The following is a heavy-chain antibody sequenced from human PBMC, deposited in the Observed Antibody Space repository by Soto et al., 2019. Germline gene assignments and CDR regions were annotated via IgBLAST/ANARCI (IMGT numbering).Heavy chain of an antibody. J-gene: IGHJ4*02. Sequence: EVQLVESGGGLVQPGGSLRLSCAASGFSLSSYWMSWVRQAPGKGLEWVANMNQDGSESNYVGSVKGRFTFTRDNDKNSLYLQMHSLRAEDTAVYYCARLSTSAGRRDLACWGQGTLVTVSS. CDR1: GFSLSSYW. CDR3: ARLSTSAGRRDLAC. CDR2: MNQDGSES. V-gene: IGHV3-7*01.